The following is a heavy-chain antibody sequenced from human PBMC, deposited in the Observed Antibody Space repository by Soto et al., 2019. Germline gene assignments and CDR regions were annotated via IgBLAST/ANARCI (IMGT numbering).Heavy chain of an antibody. Sequence: GGSLRLSCAASGFTFSSYWMHWVRQAPGKGLVWVSRINSDGSSTSYADSVKGRFTISRDNAKNTLYLQMNSLRAEDTAVYYCARDIGEVSDFWSGYRYYYYGMDVWGQGTTVTVSS. CDR2: INSDGSST. J-gene: IGHJ6*02. CDR3: ARDIGEVSDFWSGYRYYYYGMDV. D-gene: IGHD3-3*01. CDR1: GFTFSSYW. V-gene: IGHV3-74*01.